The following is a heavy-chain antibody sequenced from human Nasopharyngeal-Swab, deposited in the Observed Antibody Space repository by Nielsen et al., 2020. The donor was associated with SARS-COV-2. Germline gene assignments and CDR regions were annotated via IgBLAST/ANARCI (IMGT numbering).Heavy chain of an antibody. V-gene: IGHV4-31*02. CDR2: IYYSGST. CDR3: ARDLIYYYGSGSYGAPHYYYYGMDV. J-gene: IGHJ6*02. Sequence: WIRQLPGKGLEWIGYIYYSGSTYYNPSLKSRVTISVDTSKNQCSLKLSSVTAADTAVYYCARDLIYYYGSGSYGAPHYYYYGMDVWGQGTTVTVSS. D-gene: IGHD3-10*01.